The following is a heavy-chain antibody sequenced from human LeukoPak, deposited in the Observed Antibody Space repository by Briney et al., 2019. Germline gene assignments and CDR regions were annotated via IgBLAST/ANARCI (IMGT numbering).Heavy chain of an antibody. Sequence: GGSLRLSCAASGFTFSSYAMSWVRQAPGKGVEGVSAISGSGGSTYYADSVKGRFTISRDNSKDTVYLEMNSLTPDDTAVYYCAKVKGIASGLYYFFYMDVWGKGTTVTVSS. D-gene: IGHD6-19*01. CDR3: AKVKGIASGLYYFFYMDV. V-gene: IGHV3-23*01. CDR1: GFTFSSYA. J-gene: IGHJ6*03. CDR2: ISGSGGST.